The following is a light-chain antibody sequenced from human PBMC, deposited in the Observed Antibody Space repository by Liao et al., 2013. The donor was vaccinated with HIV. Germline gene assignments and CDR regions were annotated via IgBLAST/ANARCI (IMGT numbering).Light chain of an antibody. Sequence: SYELTQPPSVSVSPGQTARITCSGDVLAKKYARWFQQKPGQAPVLVIYKDSERPSGIPERFSGSSSGTTVTLTITGAQPEDEADYYCQSADGSGTFVVFGGGTKLTVL. CDR2: KDS. J-gene: IGLJ3*02. CDR3: QSADGSGTFVV. CDR1: VLAKKY. V-gene: IGLV3-25*03.